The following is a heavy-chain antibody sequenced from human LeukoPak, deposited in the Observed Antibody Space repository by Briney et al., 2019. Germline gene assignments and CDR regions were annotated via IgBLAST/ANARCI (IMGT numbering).Heavy chain of an antibody. CDR3: ARVNRFLEWSNDY. CDR2: IYYSGST. D-gene: IGHD3-3*01. V-gene: IGHV4-59*08. Sequence: SETLSLTCTVSGGSISSYYWSWIRQPPGKGLEWIGYIYYSGSTNYNPSLKSRVTISVDTSKNQFSLKLSSVTAADTAVYYCARVNRFLEWSNDYWGQGTLVTVSS. CDR1: GGSISSYY. J-gene: IGHJ4*02.